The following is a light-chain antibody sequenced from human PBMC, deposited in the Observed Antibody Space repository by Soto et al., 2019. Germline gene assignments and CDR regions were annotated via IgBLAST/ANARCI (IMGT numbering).Light chain of an antibody. Sequence: QSVLTQPPSVSAAPGQKVTISCSGSSSNIGNNYVSWYQQLPGTAPKLLIYDNNKRPPGIPDRFSGSKSGTSAALGITGLQTEDEDDDYCGTWTSSLGAVVFGGGTKLTVL. V-gene: IGLV1-51*01. CDR3: GTWTSSLGAVV. J-gene: IGLJ2*01. CDR1: SSNIGNNY. CDR2: DNN.